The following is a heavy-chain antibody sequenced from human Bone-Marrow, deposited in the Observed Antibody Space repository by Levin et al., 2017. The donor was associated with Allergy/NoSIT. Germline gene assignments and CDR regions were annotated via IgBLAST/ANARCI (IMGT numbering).Heavy chain of an antibody. D-gene: IGHD3-10*01. CDR3: ARGGRLDGSGTDFDY. V-gene: IGHV4-59*01. CDR2: IFYSGST. CDR1: GGSMSSYY. Sequence: PSETLSLTCTVSGGSMSSYYWSWIRQSPGKGLEWIGRIFYSGSTTYNPSLNSRVIISVDMSKNQFSLKLSSVTAADSAVYYCARGGRLDGSGTDFDYWGQGTLVTVSS. J-gene: IGHJ4*02.